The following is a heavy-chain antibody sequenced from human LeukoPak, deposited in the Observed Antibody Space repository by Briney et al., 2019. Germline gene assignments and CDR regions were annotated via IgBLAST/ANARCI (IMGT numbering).Heavy chain of an antibody. J-gene: IGHJ4*02. V-gene: IGHV4-59*12. Sequence: SETLSLTCTVSGGSISSYYWSWIRQPPGKGLEWIGYIYYSGSTNYNPSLKSRVTISVDTSKNQFSLKMTSVTAADTAVYYCARASHDYGDYSHFDYWGQGTLVTVSS. CDR3: ARASHDYGDYSHFDY. CDR2: IYYSGST. CDR1: GGSISSYY. D-gene: IGHD4-17*01.